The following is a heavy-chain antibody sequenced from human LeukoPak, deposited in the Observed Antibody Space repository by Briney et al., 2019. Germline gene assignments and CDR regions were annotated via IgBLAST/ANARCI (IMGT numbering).Heavy chain of an antibody. Sequence: ASVTVSSTASGYTFTVYYMHWVGQAPGQGLERMGWINPNSGGTNYAQKFQGWVTMTTDTSISTAYMELSRLRSDDTAVYYCARGGTESSHSSSRRYYFDYWGQGTLVTVSS. D-gene: IGHD6-13*01. CDR1: GYTFTVYY. CDR3: ARGGTESSHSSSRRYYFDY. CDR2: INPNSGGT. V-gene: IGHV1-2*04. J-gene: IGHJ4*02.